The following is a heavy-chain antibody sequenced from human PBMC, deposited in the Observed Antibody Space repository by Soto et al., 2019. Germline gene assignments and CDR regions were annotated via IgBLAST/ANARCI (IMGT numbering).Heavy chain of an antibody. V-gene: IGHV1-2*04. J-gene: IGHJ6*02. D-gene: IGHD6-6*01. CDR1: GYTFTGYY. Sequence: ASVKVSCKASGYTFTGYYMHWVRQAPGQGLEWMGWINPNSGGTNYAQKFQGWVTMTRDTSISTAYMELSRLRSDDTAVYYCARDRYSSSLGGGGYYYYYGMDVWGQGTKVTVSS. CDR3: ARDRYSSSLGGGGYYYYYGMDV. CDR2: INPNSGGT.